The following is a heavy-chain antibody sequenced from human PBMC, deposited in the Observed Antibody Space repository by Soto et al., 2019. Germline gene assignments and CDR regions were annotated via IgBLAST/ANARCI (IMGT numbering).Heavy chain of an antibody. CDR2: IKSKTDGGTT. CDR3: TTDSYSTIIIVRFDY. Sequence: PGGSLRLSCAASGFTFSNAWINWVRQAPGKGLEWVGRIKSKTDGGTTDYAEPVKGRFAISRDDSNNIVYLQMNSLKIEDTAVYYCTTDSYSTIIIVRFDYWGHGTLVTVSS. J-gene: IGHJ4*01. CDR1: GFTFSNAW. V-gene: IGHV3-15*07. D-gene: IGHD3-22*01.